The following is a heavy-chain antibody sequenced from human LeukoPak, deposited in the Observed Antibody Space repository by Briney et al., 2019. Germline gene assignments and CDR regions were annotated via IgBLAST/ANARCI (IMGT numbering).Heavy chain of an antibody. CDR2: ISYDGSNK. CDR3: ARATRTTGYYGMDV. CDR1: GFTFSSYW. V-gene: IGHV3-30-3*01. D-gene: IGHD4-17*01. Sequence: PGGSLRLSCTASGFTFSSYWMHWVRQAPGKGLEWVAVISYDGSNKYYADSVKGRFTISRDNSKNTLYLQMNSLRAEDTAVYYCARATRTTGYYGMDVWGQGTTVTVSS. J-gene: IGHJ6*02.